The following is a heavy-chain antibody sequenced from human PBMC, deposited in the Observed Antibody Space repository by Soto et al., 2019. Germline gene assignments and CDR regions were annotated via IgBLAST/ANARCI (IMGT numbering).Heavy chain of an antibody. D-gene: IGHD3-10*02. J-gene: IGHJ4*02. V-gene: IGHV4-39*01. CDR3: ARQHRSAWDVLGC. CDR1: GASISGSSYY. Sequence: SETLSLTCSVSGASISGSSYYWGWIRQPPGKGLEWIGSLYYTGSVYYNPSLKSRVTISVDTSKNQFSLKVSSVTAADTAVYYCARQHRSAWDVLGCWGQGTLVTVSS. CDR2: LYYTGSV.